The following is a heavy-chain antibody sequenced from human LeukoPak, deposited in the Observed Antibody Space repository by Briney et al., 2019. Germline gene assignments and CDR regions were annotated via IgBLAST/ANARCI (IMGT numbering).Heavy chain of an antibody. CDR2: INPNSGGT. V-gene: IGHV1-2*02. D-gene: IGHD3-10*01. CDR1: GYTFTGYY. J-gene: IGHJ6*03. CDR3: ARGSVRVRGVIIEGYMDV. Sequence: GASVKVSCKASGYTFTGYYMHWVRQAPGLGLEWMGWINPNSGGTNYAQKFQGRVTMTRDTSISTAYMELSRLRSDDTAVYYCARGSVRVRGVIIEGYMDVWGKGTTVTVSS.